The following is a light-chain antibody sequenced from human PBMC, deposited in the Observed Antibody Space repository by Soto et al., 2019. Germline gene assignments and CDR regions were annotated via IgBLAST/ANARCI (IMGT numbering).Light chain of an antibody. CDR1: QTVSRN. Sequence: EVVMTQSPATLSLSPGERATLSCRASQTVSRNLAWYQQRPGQDPRLLIYDISSRATGVPARFSGSGSETEFTLTIRSLQSEDFAVYFCQQYNNWPSFGQGTRLEIK. V-gene: IGKV3-15*01. CDR3: QQYNNWPS. J-gene: IGKJ5*01. CDR2: DIS.